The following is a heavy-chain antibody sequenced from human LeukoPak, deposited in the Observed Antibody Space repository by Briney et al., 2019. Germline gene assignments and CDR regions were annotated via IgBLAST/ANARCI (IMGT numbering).Heavy chain of an antibody. D-gene: IGHD6-13*01. CDR1: GGSISSSSYS. Sequence: PSETLSLTCTVSGGSISSSSYSWGWIRQPPGKGLEWIGVIYHIWGTYYNPSLKSRLTMSVDTSKNQFSLKLSSVTATDTAVYYCASLIAAGYFDHWGQGTLVTVSS. CDR3: ASLIAAGYFDH. V-gene: IGHV4-39*01. CDR2: IYHIWGT. J-gene: IGHJ4*02.